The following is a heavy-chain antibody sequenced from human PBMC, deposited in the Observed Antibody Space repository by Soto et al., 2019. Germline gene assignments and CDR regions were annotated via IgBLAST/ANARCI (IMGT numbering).Heavy chain of an antibody. V-gene: IGHV4-34*01. D-gene: IGHD2-2*01. J-gene: IGHJ4*02. CDR2: INHSGST. Sequence: QVQLQQWGAGLLKPSETLSLTCAVYGGSFSGYYWSWIRQPPGKGLEWIGEINHSGSTNYNPSLKSRVTILVDTSKNQFSLKLSSVTAADTAVYYCARGGIVVVPAAMRSWNYWGQGTLVTVSS. CDR3: ARGGIVVVPAAMRSWNY. CDR1: GGSFSGYY.